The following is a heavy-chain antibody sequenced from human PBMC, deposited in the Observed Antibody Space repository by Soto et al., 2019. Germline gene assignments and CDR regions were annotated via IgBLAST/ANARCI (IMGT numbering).Heavy chain of an antibody. CDR3: ARHQRGLHLGELSPGYFDY. Sequence: EVQLLESGGGLVQPGGSLRLSCAASGFTFSSYAMSWVRQAPGKGLEWVSAISGSGGSTYYADSVKGRFTISRDNSKNTLYLQMSSLRAEDTAVYYCARHQRGLHLGELSPGYFDYWGQGTLVTVSS. J-gene: IGHJ4*02. CDR2: ISGSGGST. V-gene: IGHV3-23*01. CDR1: GFTFSSYA. D-gene: IGHD3-16*02.